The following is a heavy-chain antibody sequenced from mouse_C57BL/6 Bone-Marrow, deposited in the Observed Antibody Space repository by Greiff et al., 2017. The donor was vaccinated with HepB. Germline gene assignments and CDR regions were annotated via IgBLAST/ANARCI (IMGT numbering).Heavy chain of an antibody. Sequence: EVQLVESGGGLVKPGGSLKLSCAASGFTFSDYGMHWVRQAPEKGLEWVAYISSGSSTIYYADTVKGRFTISRDNAKNTLFLQMTSLRSEDTAMYYCAGGTGLYFDYWGQGTTLTVSS. V-gene: IGHV5-17*01. J-gene: IGHJ2*01. CDR3: AGGTGLYFDY. CDR2: ISSGSSTI. CDR1: GFTFSDYG. D-gene: IGHD4-1*01.